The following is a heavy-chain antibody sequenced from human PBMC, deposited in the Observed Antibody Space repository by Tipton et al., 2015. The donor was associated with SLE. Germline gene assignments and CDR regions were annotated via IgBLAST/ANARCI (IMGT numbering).Heavy chain of an antibody. CDR2: IFVTGTT. V-gene: IGHV4-59*08. CDR3: ARHDTNYGRNWFDP. CDR1: GGSISSHY. D-gene: IGHD2-8*01. J-gene: IGHJ5*02. Sequence: TLSLTCTVSGGSISSHYWSWIRQPPGKGLEWIGYIFVTGTTNYNPSLKSRLTISVDTSKNHFSLKLSSVTAADTAVYYCARHDTNYGRNWFDPWGQGILVTVSS.